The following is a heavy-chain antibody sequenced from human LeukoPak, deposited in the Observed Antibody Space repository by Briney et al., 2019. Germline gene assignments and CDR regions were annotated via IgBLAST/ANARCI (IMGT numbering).Heavy chain of an antibody. V-gene: IGHV3-30*02. D-gene: IGHD4-11*01. CDR2: IWYDGSNK. CDR1: GFTFSSYG. CDR3: AKVRSDYSNHFDY. J-gene: IGHJ4*02. Sequence: GGSLRLSCAASGFTFSSYGMHWVRQAPGKGLEWVAVIWYDGSNKYYADSVKGRFTISRDNSKNTLYLQMNSLRAEDTAVYYCAKVRSDYSNHFDYWGQGTLVTVSS.